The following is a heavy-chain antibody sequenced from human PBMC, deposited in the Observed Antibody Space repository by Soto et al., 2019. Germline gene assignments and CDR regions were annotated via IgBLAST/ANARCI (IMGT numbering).Heavy chain of an antibody. Sequence: EVQLVESGGGLVKPGGSLRLSCAASGFGFSNAWMSWVRQLPGKGLEWVGHIKSKTDGGTADYAAPVKGRFTISRDDSKNTLYLQMNSLKTEDTAMFYCTTLNYGVDVWGQGTTVTVSS. CDR1: GFGFSNAW. CDR2: IKSKTDGGTA. CDR3: TTLNYGVDV. J-gene: IGHJ6*02. V-gene: IGHV3-15*01.